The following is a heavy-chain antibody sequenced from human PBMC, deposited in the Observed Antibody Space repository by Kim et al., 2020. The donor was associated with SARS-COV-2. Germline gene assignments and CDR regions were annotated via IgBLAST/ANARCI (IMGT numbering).Heavy chain of an antibody. CDR2: IVVGSGDT. D-gene: IGHD5-12*01. CDR1: GFTFTSSA. CDR3: AADIVATQVFDY. Sequence: SVKVSCKASGFTFTSSAVQWVRQARGQRLEWIGWIVVGSGDTNYAQKFQERVTITRDMSTSTAYMELSSLRSEDTAVYYCAADIVATQVFDYWGQGTLVTVSS. J-gene: IGHJ4*02. V-gene: IGHV1-58*01.